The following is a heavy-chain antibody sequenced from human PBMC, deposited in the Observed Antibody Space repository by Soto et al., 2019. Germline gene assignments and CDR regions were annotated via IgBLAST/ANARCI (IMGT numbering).Heavy chain of an antibody. CDR3: ARDHRYCSSTSCYPLYYYGMDV. Sequence: QVQLVQSGAEVKKPGASVKVSCKASGYTFTSYYMHWVRQAPGQGLEWMGIINPSGGSTSYAQKCQGRVTMTRDTSTSTVYMELSSLRSEDTAVYYCARDHRYCSSTSCYPLYYYGMDVWGQGTTVTVSS. D-gene: IGHD2-2*01. CDR2: INPSGGST. J-gene: IGHJ6*02. V-gene: IGHV1-46*01. CDR1: GYTFTSYY.